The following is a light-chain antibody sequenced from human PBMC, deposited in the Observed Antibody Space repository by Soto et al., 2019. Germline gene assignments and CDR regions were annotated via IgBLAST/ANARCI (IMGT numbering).Light chain of an antibody. Sequence: QSVLTQPASVSGSPGQSITISCTGTSSDIGGYNYVSWYQHHPGKAPKLMIYEISNRPSGVSNRFSGSKSGNTASLTISGLQAEDEADYYCSSFASNIVIFGGGTKLTVL. V-gene: IGLV2-14*01. CDR1: SSDIGGYNY. CDR2: EIS. CDR3: SSFASNIVI. J-gene: IGLJ2*01.